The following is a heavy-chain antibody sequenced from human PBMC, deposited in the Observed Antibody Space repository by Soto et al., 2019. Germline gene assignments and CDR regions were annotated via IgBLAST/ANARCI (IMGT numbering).Heavy chain of an antibody. Sequence: QLQLQESGPGLVKPSETLSLTCTVSGGSISSSSYYWGWIRQPPGKGLEWIGSIYYSGSTYYNPSLKSRVTISVDTSKNQFSLKLSSVTAADTAVYYCARSGAWFGPRGSFDYWGQGTLVTVSS. V-gene: IGHV4-39*01. CDR2: IYYSGST. CDR3: ARSGAWFGPRGSFDY. CDR1: GGSISSSSYY. J-gene: IGHJ4*02. D-gene: IGHD3-10*01.